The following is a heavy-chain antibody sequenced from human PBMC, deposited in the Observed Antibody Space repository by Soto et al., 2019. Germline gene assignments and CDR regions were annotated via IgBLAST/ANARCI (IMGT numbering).Heavy chain of an antibody. V-gene: IGHV3-30-3*02. D-gene: IGHD1-7*01. J-gene: IGHJ5*02. Sequence: GGSLRLSCAASGFTFSTFAMHWVRQAPGKGLEWVAVISYDGNNKYYADSVKGRFTISRDNSKYTLYLQMSSLRVEDTAVYYCAQGGTGTTNNWFDPWGQGTLVTVSS. CDR2: ISYDGNNK. CDR1: GFTFSTFA. CDR3: AQGGTGTTNNWFDP.